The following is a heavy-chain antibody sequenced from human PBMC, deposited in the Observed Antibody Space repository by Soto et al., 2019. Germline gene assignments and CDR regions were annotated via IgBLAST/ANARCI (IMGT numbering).Heavy chain of an antibody. J-gene: IGHJ5*02. V-gene: IGHV1-2*02. CDR2: INPNSGGT. D-gene: IGHD3-3*01. CDR3: ARDQIEYYDVWSGVTTNNWFDP. CDR1: GYTFTGYY. Sequence: DSVKVSCKASGYTFTGYYMHWVRQAPGQGLEWMGWINPNSGGTNYAQKFQGRVTMTRDTSISTAYMELSRLRSDDTAVYYCARDQIEYYDVWSGVTTNNWFDPWGQGNLVTVSS.